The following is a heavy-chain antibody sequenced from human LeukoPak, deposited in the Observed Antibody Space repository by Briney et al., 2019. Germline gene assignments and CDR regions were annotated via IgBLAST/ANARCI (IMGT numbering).Heavy chain of an antibody. D-gene: IGHD1-26*01. Sequence: GGSLRLSCAASGFTFSTYRMSWVRQAPGKGLEWVANIKQDEGEKYYVDSVKGRFTISRDNAKNSLYLQMNFLRAEDTAMYYCARDKLERATKLDYWGQGALVTVSS. V-gene: IGHV3-7*01. CDR1: GFTFSTYR. J-gene: IGHJ4*02. CDR2: IKQDEGEK. CDR3: ARDKLERATKLDY.